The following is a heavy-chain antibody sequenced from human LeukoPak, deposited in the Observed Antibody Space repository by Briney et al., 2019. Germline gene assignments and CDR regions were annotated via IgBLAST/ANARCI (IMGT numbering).Heavy chain of an antibody. CDR2: INWNGGST. CDR1: GFTFDDYA. Sequence: GGSLRLSCVASGFTFDDYAMTWVRQAPGKGLEWVSGINWNGGSTGYAASVKGRITILRDNVKNSLYLQMNGLRAEDTALYYCARGIFYYDTSGSDAFDIWGQGTMVTVSS. V-gene: IGHV3-20*04. CDR3: ARGIFYYDTSGSDAFDI. D-gene: IGHD3-22*01. J-gene: IGHJ3*02.